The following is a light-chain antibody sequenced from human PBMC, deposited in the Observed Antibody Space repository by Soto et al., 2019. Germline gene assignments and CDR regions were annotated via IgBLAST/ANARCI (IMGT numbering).Light chain of an antibody. Sequence: IRLTQSPSSLSASVGDRVTITCRASQGINSFLAWYQQKPGEAPKLLIYGASTLQSGVPSRFSGSRSGTDFTLTISSLQPEDFATYYCQQLTSYRFTFGQGTKLQIK. CDR2: GAS. V-gene: IGKV1-9*01. CDR3: QQLTSYRFT. CDR1: QGINSF. J-gene: IGKJ2*01.